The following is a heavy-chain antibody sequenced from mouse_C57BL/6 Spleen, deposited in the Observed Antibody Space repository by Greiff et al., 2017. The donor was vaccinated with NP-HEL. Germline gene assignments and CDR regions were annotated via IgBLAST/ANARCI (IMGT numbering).Heavy chain of an antibody. Sequence: EVKLVESGPELVKPGASVKMSCKASGYTFTDYNMHWVKQSHGKSLEWIGYINPNNGGTSYNQKFKGKATLTVNKSSSTAYMELRSLTSEDSAVYYCASNYGSSYDAMDYWGQGTSVTVSS. CDR2: INPNNGGT. D-gene: IGHD1-1*01. CDR1: GYTFTDYN. J-gene: IGHJ4*01. CDR3: ASNYGSSYDAMDY. V-gene: IGHV1-22*01.